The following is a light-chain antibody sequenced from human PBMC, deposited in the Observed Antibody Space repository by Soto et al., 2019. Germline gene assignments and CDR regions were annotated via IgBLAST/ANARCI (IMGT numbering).Light chain of an antibody. J-gene: IGKJ1*01. CDR3: QQYNRFSTWK. Sequence: DIQMTQSPSTLSASVGDRVTITCRASQSISYYLAWYQKKPGKAPKVLIWNASSLQRGVPSRFSGSGSGTEFTLTISSLQPDDFATYYCQQYNRFSTWKFGQGPKVEI. V-gene: IGKV1-5*01. CDR1: QSISYY. CDR2: NAS.